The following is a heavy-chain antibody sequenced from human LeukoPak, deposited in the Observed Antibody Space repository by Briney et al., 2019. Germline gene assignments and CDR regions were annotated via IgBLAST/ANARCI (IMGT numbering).Heavy chain of an antibody. CDR2: ISGSGGST. CDR1: GFSFTTHA. D-gene: IGHD6-19*01. J-gene: IGHJ4*02. V-gene: IGHV3-23*01. Sequence: GGSLRLSCVASGFSFTTHAMSWVRQAPGKGLEWVSAISGSGGSTYYADSVKGQFTISRDNSKNTLYLQMNSLRAEDTAVYYCAKGRAVAGPIDYWGQGTLVTVSS. CDR3: AKGRAVAGPIDY.